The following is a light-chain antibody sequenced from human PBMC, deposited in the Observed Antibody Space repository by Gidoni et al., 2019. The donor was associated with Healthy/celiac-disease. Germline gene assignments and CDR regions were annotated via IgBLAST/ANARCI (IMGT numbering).Light chain of an antibody. CDR1: SSDVGGYNY. CDR3: CSYAGSYTLYV. CDR2: DVS. J-gene: IGLJ1*01. Sequence: QSALTQPRSVSGSPGQSVIISCTGTSSDVGGYNYVSWYQQHPGKAPKLMIYDVSKRPSGVLDRFSGSKSGNTASLTISGLQADDEADYYCCSYAGSYTLYVFGTGTKVTVL. V-gene: IGLV2-11*01.